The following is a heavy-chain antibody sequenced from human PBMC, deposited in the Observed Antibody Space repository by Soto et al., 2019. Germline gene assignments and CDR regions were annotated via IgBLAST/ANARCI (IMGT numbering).Heavy chain of an antibody. CDR1: GCTFTGYY. J-gene: IGHJ3*02. Sequence: ASVKVSCKSSGCTFTGYYMHWVRQAPGQGLEWMGWINPNSGGTNYAQKFQGWVTMTRDTSISTAYMELSRLRSDDTAVYYCARARLRWYTRDAFDIWGKGTMVTISS. V-gene: IGHV1-2*04. CDR3: ARARLRWYTRDAFDI. CDR2: INPNSGGT. D-gene: IGHD4-17*01.